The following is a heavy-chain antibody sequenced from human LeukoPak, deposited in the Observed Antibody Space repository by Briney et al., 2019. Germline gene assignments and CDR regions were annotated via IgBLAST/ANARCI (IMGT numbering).Heavy chain of an antibody. D-gene: IGHD3-22*01. CDR1: GGSISSGNC. CDR2: FYYSGST. J-gene: IGHJ3*02. Sequence: PSGTLSLTCAVSGGSISSGNCWSWIRQPPGKGLEWIGYFYYSGSTNYNPSLKSRVTVSVDTSKNQFSLNLRSVTAADTALYYCARHYYDSSGYDGFDIWGQGTMVTVSS. CDR3: ARHYYDSSGYDGFDI. V-gene: IGHV4-61*01.